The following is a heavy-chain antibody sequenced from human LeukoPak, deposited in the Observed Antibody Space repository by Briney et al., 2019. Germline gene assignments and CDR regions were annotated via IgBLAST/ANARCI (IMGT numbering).Heavy chain of an antibody. J-gene: IGHJ4*02. Sequence: GGSLRLSCAASGFTFSSYAMSWVRQAPGKGLEWVSAISGSGGSTYYADSVKGRYTISRDNSKNTLYLQMNSLRAEDTAVYYCAKDPYDRSGYYSDYWGQGTLVTVSS. CDR1: GFTFSSYA. CDR2: ISGSGGST. V-gene: IGHV3-23*01. D-gene: IGHD3-22*01. CDR3: AKDPYDRSGYYSDY.